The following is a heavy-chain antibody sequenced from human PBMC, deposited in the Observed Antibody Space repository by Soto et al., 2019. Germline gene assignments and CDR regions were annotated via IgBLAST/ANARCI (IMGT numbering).Heavy chain of an antibody. CDR3: ARAYQYYDSFSWFDY. D-gene: IGHD3-22*01. V-gene: IGHV4-34*01. CDR1: GGSFSGYY. Sequence: SETLSLTCAVYGGSFSGYYWSWIRQPPGKGLEWIGEINHSGSTNYNPSLKSRVTISVDTSKNQFSLKLSSVTAADTAVYYCARAYQYYDSFSWFDYWGQGTLVTVSS. CDR2: INHSGST. J-gene: IGHJ4*02.